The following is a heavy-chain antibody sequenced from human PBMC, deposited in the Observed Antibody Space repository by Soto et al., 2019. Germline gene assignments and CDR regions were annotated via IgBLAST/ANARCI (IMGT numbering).Heavy chain of an antibody. CDR1: GGSFSGYY. V-gene: IGHV4-34*01. J-gene: IGHJ6*02. D-gene: IGHD3-10*01. Sequence: SETLSLTCAVYGGSFSGYYWSWIRQPPGKGLEWIGEINHSGSTNYNPSLKSRVTISVDTSKNQFSLKLSSVTAADTAVYYCARRATLVIITMVRGVIITAGGMDVWGQGTTVTVSS. CDR2: INHSGST. CDR3: ARRATLVIITMVRGVIITAGGMDV.